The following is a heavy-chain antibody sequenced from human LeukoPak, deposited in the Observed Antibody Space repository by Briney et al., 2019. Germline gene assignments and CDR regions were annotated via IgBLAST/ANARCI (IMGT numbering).Heavy chain of an antibody. CDR3: ARGAAAGPFDY. J-gene: IGHJ4*02. Sequence: GGSLRLSCAMSGFAVSNSDMSWVRQAPGKGLEWVSASYRGGNIYYADSVKGRFTISRDNAKNSLYLQMNSLRAEDTAVYYCARGAAAGPFDYWGQGTLVTVSS. V-gene: IGHV3-53*01. CDR1: GFAVSNSD. CDR2: SYRGGNI. D-gene: IGHD6-13*01.